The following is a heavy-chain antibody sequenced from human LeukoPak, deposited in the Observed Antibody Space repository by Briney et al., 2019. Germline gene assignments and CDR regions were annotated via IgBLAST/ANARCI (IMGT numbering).Heavy chain of an antibody. Sequence: GGSLRLSCAASGFTFRTYRMNWLRQAPGKGLEWVSSISTTSAYLKYADSVKGRFTVSRDNAKNSLYLQMNSLRAEDTALYYCAKAGYSYGCFDYWGQGTLVTVSS. V-gene: IGHV3-21*04. CDR1: GFTFRTYR. CDR3: AKAGYSYGCFDY. D-gene: IGHD5-18*01. J-gene: IGHJ4*02. CDR2: ISTTSAYL.